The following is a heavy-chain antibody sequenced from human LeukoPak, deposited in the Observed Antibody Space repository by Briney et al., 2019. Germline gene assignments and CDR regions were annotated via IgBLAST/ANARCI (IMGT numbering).Heavy chain of an antibody. CDR3: ARGGYMDV. J-gene: IGHJ6*03. CDR1: GYTFTGYY. V-gene: IGHV1-2*02. Sequence: ASVKVSCKASGYTFTGYYMHWVRQAPGQRLEWMGWINPNSGGTNSAQNYQGSVTMPSERSISTAYMELRRLRCGDAAVYYCARGGYMDVWVRGTTITVSS. CDR2: INPNSGGT.